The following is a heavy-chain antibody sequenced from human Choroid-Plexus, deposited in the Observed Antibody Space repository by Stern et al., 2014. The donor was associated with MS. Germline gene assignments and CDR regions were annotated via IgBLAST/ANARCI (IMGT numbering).Heavy chain of an antibody. Sequence: VQLVESGGGVVQPGRPLRLSCVASGFTFGSCAMHWVRQAPGKGLEWVAGVSHDGSYTHYAASVKGRFTISRDNSQNTLYMQMSSLRPEDTAVYYCAKDRQYLTYFFDHWGQGSLVTVSS. J-gene: IGHJ5*02. D-gene: IGHD2/OR15-2a*01. V-gene: IGHV3-30*18. CDR2: VSHDGSYT. CDR1: GFTFGSCA. CDR3: AKDRQYLTYFFDH.